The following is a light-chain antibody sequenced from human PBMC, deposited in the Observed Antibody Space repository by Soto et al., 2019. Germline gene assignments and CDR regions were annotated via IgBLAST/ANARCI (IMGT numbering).Light chain of an antibody. J-gene: IGKJ1*01. CDR1: QSISSW. Sequence: DIQMTQSPSTLSASVGDRVTITCRASQSISSWLAWYQQKPGKAPKLLIYDASSLESGVPSRFSVSGSGTEFTLTISSLQPDDFSTYYCQQYNSYSQTFGRGTKVEIK. V-gene: IGKV1-5*01. CDR3: QQYNSYSQT. CDR2: DAS.